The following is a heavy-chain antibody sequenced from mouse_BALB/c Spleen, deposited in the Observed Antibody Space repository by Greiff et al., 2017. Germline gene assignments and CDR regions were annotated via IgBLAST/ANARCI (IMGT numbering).Heavy chain of an antibody. CDR2: ISSGGGNT. J-gene: IGHJ4*01. CDR3: ARYLNAMDY. V-gene: IGHV5-9*03. CDR1: GFTFSSYT. Sequence: EVKLVESGGGLVKPGGSLKLSCAASGFTFSSYTMSWVRQTPEKRLEWVATISSGGGNTYYPDSVKGRFTISRDNAKNNLYLQMSSLRSEDTALYYCARYLNAMDYWGQGTSVTVSS.